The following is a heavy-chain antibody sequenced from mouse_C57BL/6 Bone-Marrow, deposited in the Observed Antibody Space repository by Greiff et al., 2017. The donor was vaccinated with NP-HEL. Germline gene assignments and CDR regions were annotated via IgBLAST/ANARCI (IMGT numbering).Heavy chain of an antibody. J-gene: IGHJ4*01. V-gene: IGHV2-5*01. Sequence: VQLQQSGPGLVQPSQSLSITCTVSGFSLTSYGVHWVRQSPGKGLEWLGVIWRGGSTDYNAAFMSRLSITKDNSKSQVFFKMNSLQADDTAIYYSAKNDFCSSYVDYWGQGTSVTVSS. D-gene: IGHD1-1*01. CDR2: IWRGGST. CDR3: AKNDFCSSYVDY. CDR1: GFSLTSYG.